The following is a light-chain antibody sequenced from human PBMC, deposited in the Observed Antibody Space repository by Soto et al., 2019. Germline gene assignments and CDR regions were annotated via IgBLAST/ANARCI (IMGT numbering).Light chain of an antibody. CDR2: DNN. J-gene: IGLJ2*01. CDR1: SSNIGDNY. Sequence: QSVLTQPPSVSAAPGQKVSISCSGSSSNIGDNYVSWYQQFPGTAPKLLIYDNNKRPSGIPDRFSGSASGTSATLGITGLQTGDEADYYCGTWDTSLSAGVFGGGTKL. V-gene: IGLV1-51*01. CDR3: GTWDTSLSAGV.